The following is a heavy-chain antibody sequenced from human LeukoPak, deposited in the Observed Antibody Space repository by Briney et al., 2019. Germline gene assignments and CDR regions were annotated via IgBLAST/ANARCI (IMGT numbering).Heavy chain of an antibody. D-gene: IGHD3-10*01. CDR1: GFTFDDYA. J-gene: IGHJ6*03. V-gene: IGHV3-9*01. Sequence: PGRSLRLSCAASGFTFDDYAMHWVRQAPGKGLEWVSGISWNSGSIGYADSVKGRFTISRDNAKNSLYLQMNSLRAEDTALYYCAKNGDRVRGVITYYYYMDVWGKGTTVTVSS. CDR3: AKNGDRVRGVITYYYYMDV. CDR2: ISWNSGSI.